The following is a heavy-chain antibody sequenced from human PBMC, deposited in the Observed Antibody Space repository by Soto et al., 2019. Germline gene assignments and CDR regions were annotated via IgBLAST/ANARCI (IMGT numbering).Heavy chain of an antibody. V-gene: IGHV1-8*01. J-gene: IGHJ6*03. Sequence: QVQLVQSGAEVKKPGASVEVSCKASGYTFTSYDINWVRQATGQGLEWMGWMNPNSGNTGYAQKFQGRVTMTRNTSISTAYMELSSLRSEDTAVYYCARREGRLVTGNYYMDVWGKGTTVTVSS. D-gene: IGHD3-9*01. CDR3: ARREGRLVTGNYYMDV. CDR1: GYTFTSYD. CDR2: MNPNSGNT.